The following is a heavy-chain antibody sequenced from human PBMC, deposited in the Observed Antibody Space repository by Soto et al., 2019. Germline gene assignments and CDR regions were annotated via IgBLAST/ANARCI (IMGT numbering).Heavy chain of an antibody. CDR2: IWYDGSNK. Sequence: GGSLRLSCAASGFTFSSYGMHWVRQAPGKGLEWVAVIWYDGSNKYYADSVKGRFTISRDNSKNTLYLQMNSLRAEDTAVYYCARVDNSIAARRGVGYFDYWGQGTLVTVSS. V-gene: IGHV3-33*08. J-gene: IGHJ4*02. CDR1: GFTFSSYG. CDR3: ARVDNSIAARRGVGYFDY. D-gene: IGHD6-6*01.